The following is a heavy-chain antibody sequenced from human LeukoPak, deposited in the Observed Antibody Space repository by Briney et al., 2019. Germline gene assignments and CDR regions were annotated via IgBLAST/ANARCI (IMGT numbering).Heavy chain of an antibody. CDR2: IGDSSTYT. V-gene: IGHV3-21*04. Sequence: AGGSLRLSCAASGFTFNNYNMNWVRQAPGKGLEWVSSIGDSSTYTYYADSVKGRFTISRDNARNSLYLQMNSLRAEDTALYHCARVRGIGLGGPNDYWGQGTLVTVSS. J-gene: IGHJ4*02. D-gene: IGHD1-26*01. CDR1: GFTFNNYN. CDR3: ARVRGIGLGGPNDY.